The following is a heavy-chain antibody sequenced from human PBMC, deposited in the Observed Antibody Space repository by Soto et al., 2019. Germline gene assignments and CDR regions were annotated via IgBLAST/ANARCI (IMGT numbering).Heavy chain of an antibody. CDR1: AFAFRSYD. D-gene: IGHD6-19*01. V-gene: IGHV3-48*03. CDR2: ISGSGTTI. Sequence: WGSLRLSCVASAFAFRSYDINSLRHAECTGPEWVSHISGSGTTIYYADSVRGRFTISRDNAKNSLYLQMNSLRAEDRAIYYCARGYTGGWSRGGYFDYWGQGTLVTVSS. CDR3: ARGYTGGWSRGGYFDY. J-gene: IGHJ4*02.